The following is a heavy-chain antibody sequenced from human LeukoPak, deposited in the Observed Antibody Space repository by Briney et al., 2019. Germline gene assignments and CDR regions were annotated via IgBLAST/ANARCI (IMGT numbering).Heavy chain of an antibody. CDR1: GYTFTSYG. D-gene: IGHD6-19*01. Sequence: ASVTVSFQASGYTFTSYGISGVRQAPGQGREGMGLISAYKGNTNYAQKLQGRVTMTTDTSTSTAYMELRSLRSDDTAVYYCARGGAVAGTPHDSWGQGTLVTVSS. CDR2: ISAYKGNT. CDR3: ARGGAVAGTPHDS. J-gene: IGHJ4*02. V-gene: IGHV1-18*04.